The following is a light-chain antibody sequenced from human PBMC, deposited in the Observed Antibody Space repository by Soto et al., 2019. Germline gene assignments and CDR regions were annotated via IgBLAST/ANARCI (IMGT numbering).Light chain of an antibody. V-gene: IGLV1-44*01. CDR1: SSNIGSNT. CDR2: SNN. CDR3: AAWDDSLNGFYV. J-gene: IGLJ1*01. Sequence: QSVLTQPPSASGTPGQRVTISCSGSSSNIGSNTVNWYQQLPGTPPKLLIYSNNQRPSGVPDRFSGSKSGTSASLAISGLQSEDEADYYCAAWDDSLNGFYVFGTGTKLTVL.